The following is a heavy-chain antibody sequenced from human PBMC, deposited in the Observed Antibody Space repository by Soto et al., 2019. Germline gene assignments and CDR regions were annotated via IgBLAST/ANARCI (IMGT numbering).Heavy chain of an antibody. Sequence: ASVKVSCKASGYSFTDYHIHWVRQAPGQGLEWLGRINPKSGGTSTAQKFQGWVTMTRDRSISTVYMELTRLRSDDTAVYFCARGHSTDCSNGVCSFFYNHEMDVWGQGTTVTVYS. V-gene: IGHV1-2*04. D-gene: IGHD2-8*01. J-gene: IGHJ6*02. CDR1: GYSFTDYH. CDR2: INPKSGGT. CDR3: ARGHSTDCSNGVCSFFYNHEMDV.